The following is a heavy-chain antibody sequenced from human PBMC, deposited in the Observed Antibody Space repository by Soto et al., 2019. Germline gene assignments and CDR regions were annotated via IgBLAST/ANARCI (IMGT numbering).Heavy chain of an antibody. D-gene: IGHD5-18*01. CDR3: AKGLSVIQPWLMDAY. J-gene: IGHJ4*02. V-gene: IGHV3-30*18. CDR1: GFTFRSYG. Sequence: QVQLVESGGGVVQPGWSLRLSCTVSGFTFRSYGMHWVRQAPGKGLEWVAGISYDGSNEDYADSVKGRFTISRENSKNTLYLQMNSLRGEDTALYYCAKGLSVIQPWLMDAYWGQGTLVTVSS. CDR2: ISYDGSNE.